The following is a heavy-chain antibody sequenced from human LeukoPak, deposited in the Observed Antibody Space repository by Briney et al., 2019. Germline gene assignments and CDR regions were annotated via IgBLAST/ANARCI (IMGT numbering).Heavy chain of an antibody. CDR1: GFTFSNYA. J-gene: IGHJ6*02. CDR2: IGGTGHFT. CDR3: ARDRLDV. Sequence: GGSLRLSCAASGFTFSNYAMSWVRQAPGKGLEWVSGIGGTGHFTYYADSVKGRFTISRDNSKNTLYLQMNSLRAEDTAVYYCARDRLDVWGQGTTVTVSS. V-gene: IGHV3-23*01.